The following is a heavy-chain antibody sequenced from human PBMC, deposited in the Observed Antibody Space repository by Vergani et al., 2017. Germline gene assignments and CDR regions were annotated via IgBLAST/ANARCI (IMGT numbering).Heavy chain of an antibody. CDR1: GFTFSSYA. D-gene: IGHD4-17*01. CDR3: AKTYGDYAPFDY. V-gene: IGHV3-23*03. CDR2: IYSGGST. J-gene: IGHJ4*02. Sequence: EVQLLESGGGLVQPGGSLRLSCAASGFTFSSYAMSWVRQAPGKGLEWVSVIYSGGSTYYADSVKGRFTISRDNSKNTLYLQMNSLRAEDTAVYYCAKTYGDYAPFDYWGQGTLVTVSS.